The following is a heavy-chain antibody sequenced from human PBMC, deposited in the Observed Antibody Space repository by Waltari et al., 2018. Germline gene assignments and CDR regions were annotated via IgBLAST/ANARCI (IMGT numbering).Heavy chain of an antibody. D-gene: IGHD4-17*01. CDR1: GFTVSSNY. CDR2: IYTDGRT. Sequence: EVQLVESGGGLIQPGGSLRLSCAASGFTVSSNYLSWVRQAPGKGLEWVSVIYTDGRTYYADSVKGRFIISRDNSKNTLYLQMNSLRAEDTAVYYCARDGSLDDYGDYLEFWGQGTLVTVSS. J-gene: IGHJ4*02. CDR3: ARDGSLDDYGDYLEF. V-gene: IGHV3-53*01.